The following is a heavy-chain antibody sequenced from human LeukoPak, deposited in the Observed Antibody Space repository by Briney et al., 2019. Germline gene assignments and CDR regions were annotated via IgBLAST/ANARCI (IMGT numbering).Heavy chain of an antibody. J-gene: IGHJ4*02. CDR3: ARLTSSDSGSSFDF. CDR1: GGSISSYY. D-gene: IGHD1-20*01. CDR2: IYYSGST. V-gene: IGHV4-59*08. Sequence: PSETLSLTCTVSGGSISSYYWSWLRQPPGKGLEWIGYIYYSGSTNYNPSLKSRVAMSVDTSKNPFSLNLTSVTAADTAVYYCARLTSSDSGSSFDFWGQGTLVAVSS.